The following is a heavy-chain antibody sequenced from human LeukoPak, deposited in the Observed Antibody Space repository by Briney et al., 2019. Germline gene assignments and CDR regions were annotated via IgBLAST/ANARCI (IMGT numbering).Heavy chain of an antibody. Sequence: GGSLRLSCAASGFTFSSYSMNWVRQAPGKGLKWVSSISSSSSYIYYADSVKGRFTISRDNAKNSLYLQMNSLRAEDTAVYYCARDECYDSSGYDYCYGMDVWGQGTTVTVSS. CDR1: GFTFSSYS. CDR3: ARDECYDSSGYDYCYGMDV. V-gene: IGHV3-21*01. CDR2: ISSSSSYI. D-gene: IGHD3-22*01. J-gene: IGHJ6*02.